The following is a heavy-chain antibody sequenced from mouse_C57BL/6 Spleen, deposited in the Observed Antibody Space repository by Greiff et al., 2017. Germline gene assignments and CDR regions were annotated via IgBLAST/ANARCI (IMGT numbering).Heavy chain of an antibody. J-gene: IGHJ3*01. CDR2: INPYNGGT. CDR3: AREDGGAWFAY. Sequence: EVKLQQSGPVLVKPGASVKMSCKASGYTFTDYYMNWVKQSHGKSLEWIGVINPYNGGTSYNQKFKGKATLTVEKSSSTAYMALNSLTSEDSAVYYCAREDGGAWFAYWGQGTLVTVSA. CDR1: GYTFTDYY. D-gene: IGHD1-1*02. V-gene: IGHV1-19*01.